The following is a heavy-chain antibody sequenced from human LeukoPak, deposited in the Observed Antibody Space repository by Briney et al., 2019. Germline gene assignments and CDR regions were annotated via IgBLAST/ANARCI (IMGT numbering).Heavy chain of an antibody. J-gene: IGHJ4*02. D-gene: IGHD6-13*01. CDR1: GDSISNYY. CDR3: AREAAAGTFYFDY. V-gene: IGHV4-4*07. CDR2: IYTSGST. Sequence: SETLSLTRIVSGDSISNYYWSWIRQPAGKGLEWIGRIYTSGSTNYNPSLKSRVTMSVDTSKNQFSLKLTSVTAADTAVYYCAREAAAGTFYFDYWGQGTLVTVSS.